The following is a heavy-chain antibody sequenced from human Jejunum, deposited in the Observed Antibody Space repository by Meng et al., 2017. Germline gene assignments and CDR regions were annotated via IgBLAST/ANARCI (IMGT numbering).Heavy chain of an antibody. CDR1: GFPFTNYG. J-gene: IGHJ4*02. CDR2: IWYDGSLK. CDR3: ARNRDSSGWGAGAY. Sequence: GGSLRLSCVASGFPFTNYGIHWVRQAPGKGLEWVAVIWYDGSLKYYGDSVKGRFTISRDNSKNTLYLEMNSLRAEDTAVYYCARNRDSSGWGAGAYWGQGKLVTVSS. D-gene: IGHD6-19*01. V-gene: IGHV3-33*01.